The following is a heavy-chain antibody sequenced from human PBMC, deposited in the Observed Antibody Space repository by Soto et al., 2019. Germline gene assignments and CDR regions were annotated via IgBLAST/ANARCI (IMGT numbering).Heavy chain of an antibody. CDR2: IYYVGST. CDR1: NGSISSRYY. D-gene: IGHD6-19*01. Sequence: LQLQESGPGLVKPSETLSLTCTFSNGSISSRYYWGWLRQTPGKGLEWIASIYYVGSTYYSPSLESRVTIYVDTSNNQFSLRLNSVTDADTAVYYCARTAVATHWYFDLWGRGNLVT. V-gene: IGHV4-39*01. CDR3: ARTAVATHWYFDL. J-gene: IGHJ2*01.